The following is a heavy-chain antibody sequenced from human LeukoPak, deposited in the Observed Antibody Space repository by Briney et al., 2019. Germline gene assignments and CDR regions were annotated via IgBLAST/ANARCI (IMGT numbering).Heavy chain of an antibody. V-gene: IGHV4-34*08. CDR1: GFTFSSYS. Sequence: GSLRLSCAASGFTFSSYSMNWIRQPPGKGLEWIGEINHSGSTNYNPSLKSRVTISVDTSKNQFSLKLSSVTAADTAVYYCADGGGSGSRYWGQGTLVTVSS. CDR2: INHSGST. CDR3: ADGGGSGSRY. D-gene: IGHD3-10*01. J-gene: IGHJ4*02.